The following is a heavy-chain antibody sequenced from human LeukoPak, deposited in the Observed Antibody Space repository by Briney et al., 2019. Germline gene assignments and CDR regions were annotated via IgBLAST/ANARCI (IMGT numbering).Heavy chain of an antibody. Sequence: GGSLRLSCAASGFNFANHAMSWVRQTPGKGLEWVSAISGGGDVTYYADSVTGRFTISRDNSKDALFLQMHSPRPGDTAVYYCVREDTPATANYWGQGTLVTISS. J-gene: IGHJ4*02. CDR3: VREDTPATANY. V-gene: IGHV3-23*01. CDR2: ISGGGDVT. CDR1: GFNFANHA. D-gene: IGHD2-21*02.